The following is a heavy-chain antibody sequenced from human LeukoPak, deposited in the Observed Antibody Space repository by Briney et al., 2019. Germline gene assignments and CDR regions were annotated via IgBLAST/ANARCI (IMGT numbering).Heavy chain of an antibody. CDR3: ARENYFDS. Sequence: PSETLSLTCSVSGGSITNYYWGWFRQPPGKGLEWIGYIYYSGTTKYNPSLKSRGTISVDTSKNQFSLKLNSVTAADTAVYYCARENYFDSWGQGTLVTVSS. CDR2: IYYSGTT. V-gene: IGHV4-59*12. CDR1: GGSITNYY. J-gene: IGHJ4*02.